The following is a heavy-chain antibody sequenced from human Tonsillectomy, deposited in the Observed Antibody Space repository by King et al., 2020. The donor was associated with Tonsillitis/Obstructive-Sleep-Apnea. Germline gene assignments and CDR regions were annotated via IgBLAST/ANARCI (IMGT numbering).Heavy chain of an antibody. CDR2: LNIDGSST. CDR1: GFTFSSYW. V-gene: IGHV3-74*01. D-gene: IGHD6-6*01. J-gene: IGHJ4*02. CDR3: AREVYSSSSPIDY. Sequence: VQLVESGGGLVQPGGSLRLSCAASGFTFSSYWMHWVRQAPGKGLVWVSRLNIDGSSTSYADSVKGRSTISRDNAKNTLYLQMNSLRAEDTAVYYCAREVYSSSSPIDYWGQGTLVTVSS.